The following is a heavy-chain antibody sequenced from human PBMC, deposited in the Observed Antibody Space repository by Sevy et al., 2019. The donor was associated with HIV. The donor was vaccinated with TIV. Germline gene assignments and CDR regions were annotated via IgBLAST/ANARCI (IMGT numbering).Heavy chain of an antibody. CDR2: IGTAGDT. D-gene: IGHD6-19*01. Sequence: GGSLRLSCTASGFTFSSYDMHWVRQATGKGLEWVSAIGTAGDTYYPGAVKGRFTISRENAKNSLYLQMNSLSAGDTAVYYCARDLRKAVAGTSEGYYYGMDVWGQGTTVTVSS. CDR1: GFTFSSYD. CDR3: ARDLRKAVAGTSEGYYYGMDV. J-gene: IGHJ6*02. V-gene: IGHV3-13*01.